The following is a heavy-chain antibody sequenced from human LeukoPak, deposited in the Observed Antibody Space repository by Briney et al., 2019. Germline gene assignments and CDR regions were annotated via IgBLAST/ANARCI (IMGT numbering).Heavy chain of an antibody. V-gene: IGHV3-21*01. CDR1: GFTFSSYA. CDR2: ISSSSSYI. D-gene: IGHD3-22*01. CDR3: ATSGLYYYDIEPGAFDI. Sequence: GGSLRLSCAASGFTFSSYAMNWVRQAPGKGLEWVSSISSSSSYIYYVDSVKGRFTISRDNAKNSLYLQMNSLRAEDTAVYYCATSGLYYYDIEPGAFDIWGQGTMVTVSS. J-gene: IGHJ3*02.